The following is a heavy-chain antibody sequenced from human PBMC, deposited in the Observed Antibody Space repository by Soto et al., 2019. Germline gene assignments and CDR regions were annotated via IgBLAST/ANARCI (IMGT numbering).Heavy chain of an antibody. D-gene: IGHD1-7*01. CDR2: IHYTGRT. V-gene: IGHV4-59*01. J-gene: IGHJ5*02. Sequence: PSETLSLTCSVSGGSISSGYWTWIRQPPGKGLEWIGAIHYTGRTNYNPSLKSRVTISVDTSKNQLSLKMNSVNPADTGVYYCVRAEETTNCRFDPWGQGTLVTLSS. CDR1: GGSISSGY. CDR3: VRAEETTNCRFDP.